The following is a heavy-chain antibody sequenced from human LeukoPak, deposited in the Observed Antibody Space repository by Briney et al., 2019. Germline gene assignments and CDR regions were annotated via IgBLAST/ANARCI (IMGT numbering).Heavy chain of an antibody. CDR2: INHSGYT. CDR3: TRMTTGHDY. Sequence: PSETLSLTCAVSGVSFDDYYWSWVRQTPGKGLEWLVEINHSGYTNDSPSLKSRVTLSIDTSNKQFSLSLRSVTVADAGIYYCTRMTTGHDYWGQGTLVTVSS. CDR1: GVSFDDYY. D-gene: IGHD4-17*01. J-gene: IGHJ4*02. V-gene: IGHV4-34*01.